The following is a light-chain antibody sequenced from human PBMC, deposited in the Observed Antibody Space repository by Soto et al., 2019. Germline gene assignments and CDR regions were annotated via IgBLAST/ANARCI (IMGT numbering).Light chain of an antibody. V-gene: IGKV1-5*03. CDR3: QQYHLYWT. J-gene: IGKJ1*01. CDR1: QSISNW. Sequence: DIQMTQSPSTLPASVGDRVTITCRASQSISNWLAWYQQKPGKVPKLLIYKASSLESGVPSRFSGSGSETEFSLTISSLQPDDYATYYCQQYHLYWTFGQGTKVDIE. CDR2: KAS.